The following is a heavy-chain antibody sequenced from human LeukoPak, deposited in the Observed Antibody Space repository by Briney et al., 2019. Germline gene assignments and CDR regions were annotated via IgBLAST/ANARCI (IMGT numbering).Heavy chain of an antibody. D-gene: IGHD3-10*01. CDR2: ITSSGGRI. CDR1: GFTFSSYV. J-gene: IGHJ5*02. V-gene: IGHV3-23*01. CDR3: AKEKMVRGVRSWFDP. Sequence: GGSLRLSCAASGFTFSSYVVSWVRQAPGKGLEWVSSITSSGGRIYYADSVKGRFTISRDNSKNTLYLQLNSLRAEDTAVYYCAKEKMVRGVRSWFDPWGQGTLVTVSS.